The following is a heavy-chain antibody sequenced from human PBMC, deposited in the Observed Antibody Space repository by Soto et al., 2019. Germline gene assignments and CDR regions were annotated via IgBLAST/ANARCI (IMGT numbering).Heavy chain of an antibody. CDR1: GGSISTSNW. CDR2: VYRTGST. Sequence: PSETLSLTCAVSGGSISTSNWWSWVRQPPGKGLERIGEVYRTGSTNYNPSLESRLTISVDKSKNQFSLKLTSVTAADTAVYYCARARATIAAAAIFDCWGQGTLVTVSS. D-gene: IGHD6-13*01. CDR3: ARARATIAAAAIFDC. V-gene: IGHV4-4*02. J-gene: IGHJ4*02.